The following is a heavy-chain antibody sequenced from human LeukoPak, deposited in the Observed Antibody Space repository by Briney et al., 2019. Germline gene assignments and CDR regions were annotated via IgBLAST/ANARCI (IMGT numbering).Heavy chain of an antibody. CDR3: ARDKGYCSSTSCYAYLYYYYGMDV. CDR2: TSYDCSNK. CDR1: GFTFSTYA. Sequence: PGRSLRLSCAASGFTFSTYATHWVRQAPGRGLEWVAVTSYDCSNKYYADSVKGRFTISRDNSTNTLYLQMNSLRAEDTAVYYCARDKGYCSSTSCYAYLYYYYGMDVWGQGTTVTVSS. J-gene: IGHJ6*02. V-gene: IGHV3-30*04. D-gene: IGHD2-2*01.